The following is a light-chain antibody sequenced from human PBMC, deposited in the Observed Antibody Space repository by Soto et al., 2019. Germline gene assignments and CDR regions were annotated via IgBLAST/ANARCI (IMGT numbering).Light chain of an antibody. Sequence: QSVLTQPPSVSEAPGQRVTISCTGSSSNIGAGYEAHWYQQVQGTAPKLLIYENNNRPSGVPDRFSGPKSGTSAALAITGLHAEDEAEYYCQSYVSSRSGDVLGPGTKLTVL. J-gene: IGLJ1*01. V-gene: IGLV1-40*01. CDR3: QSYVSSRSGDV. CDR1: SSNIGAGYE. CDR2: ENN.